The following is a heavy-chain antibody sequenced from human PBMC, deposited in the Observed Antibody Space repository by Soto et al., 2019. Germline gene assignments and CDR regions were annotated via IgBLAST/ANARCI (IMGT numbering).Heavy chain of an antibody. J-gene: IGHJ6*02. D-gene: IGHD2-15*01. CDR3: AKDLALGYCSGGSCYYYYYGMDV. CDR2: ISYDGSNK. Sequence: GGSLRLSCAASGFTFSSYGMHWVRQAPGKGLEWVAVISYDGSNKYYADSVKGRFTISRENSKNTLYLQMNSLRAEDTAVYYCAKDLALGYCSGGSCYYYYYGMDVWGQGTTVTVSS. CDR1: GFTFSSYG. V-gene: IGHV3-30*18.